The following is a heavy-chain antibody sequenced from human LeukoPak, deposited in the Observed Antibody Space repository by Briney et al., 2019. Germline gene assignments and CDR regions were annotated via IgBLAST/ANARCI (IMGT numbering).Heavy chain of an antibody. CDR3: ARSMTDFWSGDFDP. CDR2: ISSSSSYI. J-gene: IGHJ5*02. CDR1: GFTFSSYS. Sequence: PGGSLRLSCAASGFTFSSYSMNWVRQAPGKGLEWVSSISSSSSYIYYADSVKGRFTISRDNAKNSLYLQMNSLRAEDAAVYYCARSMTDFWSGDFDPWGQGTLVTVSS. V-gene: IGHV3-21*01. D-gene: IGHD3-3*01.